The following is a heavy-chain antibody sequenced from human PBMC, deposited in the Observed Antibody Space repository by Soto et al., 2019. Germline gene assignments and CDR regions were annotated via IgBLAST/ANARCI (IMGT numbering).Heavy chain of an antibody. CDR2: ISSNGGST. CDR1: GFTFSRYA. D-gene: IGHD2-15*01. J-gene: IGHJ6*02. V-gene: IGHV3-64*01. CDR3: ARGIAGSVYGMDV. Sequence: EVQLVESGGGLVQPGGSPRLSCAASGFTFSRYAMHWVRQAPGKGLEYVSAISSNGGSTYYANSVEGRFTISRDNSKNTLYLQMGSLRAEDMAVYYCARGIAGSVYGMDVWGQGTTVTVSS.